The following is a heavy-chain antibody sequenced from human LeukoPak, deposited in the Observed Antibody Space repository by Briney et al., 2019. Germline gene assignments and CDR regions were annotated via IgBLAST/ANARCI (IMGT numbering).Heavy chain of an antibody. D-gene: IGHD5-24*01. J-gene: IGHJ4*02. CDR1: GFTFSNYD. V-gene: IGHV3-21*01. Sequence: PGGSLRLSCAASGFTFSNYDMTWVRQAPGKGLEWVSSISATTIYIFSAGSVRGRFTISRDNVENSLYLQMNDLRREDTAVYYCARIGLGRDAYNSFDYWGQGTLVIVSS. CDR3: ARIGLGRDAYNSFDY. CDR2: ISATTIYI.